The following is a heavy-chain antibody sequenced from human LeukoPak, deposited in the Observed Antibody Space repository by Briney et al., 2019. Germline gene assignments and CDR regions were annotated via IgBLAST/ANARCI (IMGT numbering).Heavy chain of an antibody. D-gene: IGHD1-26*01. CDR2: IYYSGST. CDR1: GGSISSGDYY. Sequence: KPSETLSLTCTVSGGSISSGDYYWSWIRQPPGKGLEWIGYIYYSGSTYYNPSLKSRVTISVDTSKNQFSLKLSSVTAADTAVYYCASSYSYYYYMDVWGKGTTVTVSS. V-gene: IGHV4-30-4*08. J-gene: IGHJ6*03. CDR3: ASSYSYYYYMDV.